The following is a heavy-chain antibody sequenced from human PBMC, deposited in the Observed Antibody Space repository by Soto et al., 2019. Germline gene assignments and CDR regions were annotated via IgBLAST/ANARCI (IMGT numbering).Heavy chain of an antibody. CDR1: GGSISSSSYY. V-gene: IGHV4-39*01. D-gene: IGHD3-22*01. CDR3: ARKIRIVASTNFDY. J-gene: IGHJ4*02. Sequence: QLQLQESGPGLVKPSETLSLTCTVSGGSISSSSYYWGWIRQPPGQGMEWIGSIYYSGSTYYNPSRKSRVTISEYTSKNQFALKLSSVTAADTSVYYCARKIRIVASTNFDYWGQGTLVTVSS. CDR2: IYYSGST.